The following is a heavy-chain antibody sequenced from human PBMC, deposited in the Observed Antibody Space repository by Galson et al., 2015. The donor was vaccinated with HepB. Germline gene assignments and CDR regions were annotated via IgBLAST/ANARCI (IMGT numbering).Heavy chain of an antibody. V-gene: IGHV3-33*01. CDR2: IRYDGGHK. CDR1: GFTFSSYD. D-gene: IGHD5-24*01. J-gene: IGHJ3*02. Sequence: SLRLSCAASGFTFSSYDMHWVRQAPGKGLEWVALIRYDGGHKAYAQFAKGRFSISRDNSKNTLSLQMDSLRAEDTAVYYCAREEMATADWGIDIWGQGTMVTVSS. CDR3: AREEMATADWGIDI.